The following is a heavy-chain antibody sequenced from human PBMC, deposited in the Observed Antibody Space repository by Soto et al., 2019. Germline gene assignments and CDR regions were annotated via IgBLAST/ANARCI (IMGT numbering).Heavy chain of an antibody. CDR1: GGSINTSSYY. D-gene: IGHD6-25*01. CDR3: APHWQRRFGY. J-gene: IGHJ4*02. CDR2: IFYSGST. Sequence: QLQLQESGPGLVKPSETLSLTCTVSGGSINTSSYYWGWIRQPPGKGLEWIGTIFYSGSTYYSPSLTRRVTISVDTSRNLFSLKLSSVAAAATAVYYCAPHWQRRFGYWGQGTVVTVSS. V-gene: IGHV4-39*01.